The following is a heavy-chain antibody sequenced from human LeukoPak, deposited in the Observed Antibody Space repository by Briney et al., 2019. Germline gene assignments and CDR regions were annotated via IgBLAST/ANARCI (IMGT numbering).Heavy chain of an antibody. J-gene: IGHJ4*02. CDR2: IYYSGST. CDR3: ARFFRHYGDHFDY. Sequence: NPSQTLSLTCTVSGGSFSSGGYYWSWIRQPPGKGLEWIGYIYYSGSTYYNPSLKSRVTISVDTSKNQFSLKLSSVTAADTAVYYCARFFRHYGDHFDYWGQGTLVTVSS. D-gene: IGHD3-10*01. CDR1: GGSFSSGGYY. V-gene: IGHV4-31*03.